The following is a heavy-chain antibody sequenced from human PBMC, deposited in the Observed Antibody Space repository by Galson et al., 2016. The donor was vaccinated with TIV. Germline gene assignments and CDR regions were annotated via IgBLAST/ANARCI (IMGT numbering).Heavy chain of an antibody. CDR2: VSYDGRTK. V-gene: IGHV3-30-3*01. J-gene: IGHJ4*02. Sequence: SLRLSCAASGSTFSSYAMHWVRQAPGKGLEWVAIVSYDGRTKDDSDSVRGRFTISRDNSKNTLYLQMNGLRREDTGIYYCARERTSVVGRSLDFWGQGTVVTVSS. D-gene: IGHD2-15*01. CDR3: ARERTSVVGRSLDF. CDR1: GSTFSSYA.